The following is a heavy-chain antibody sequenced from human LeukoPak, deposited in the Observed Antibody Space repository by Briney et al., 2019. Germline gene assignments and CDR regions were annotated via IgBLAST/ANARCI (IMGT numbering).Heavy chain of an antibody. Sequence: KTGGSLRLSCAASGSTFSNCSMNWVRQAPGKGLEWVSSISSSSSFIYYADSVKGRFTISRDNAKNSLYLQMNSLRAEDTAVYYCARGGRTTAELIDYWGQGTLVTVSS. D-gene: IGHD4-17*01. CDR2: ISSSSSFI. V-gene: IGHV3-21*01. CDR3: ARGGRTTAELIDY. CDR1: GSTFSNCS. J-gene: IGHJ4*02.